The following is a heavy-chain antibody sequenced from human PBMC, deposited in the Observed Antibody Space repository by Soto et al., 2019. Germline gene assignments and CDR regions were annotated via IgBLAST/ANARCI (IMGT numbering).Heavy chain of an antibody. J-gene: IGHJ4*02. CDR2: ISDSGGTT. D-gene: IGHD6-13*01. V-gene: IGHV3-23*01. CDR1: GFTFSTYA. Sequence: DVQLLESGGGLVQPGGSLRLSCAVFGFTFSTYAMIWVRQGPGKGLGWVSAISDSGGTTFYADSVKGRFTISRDNSKNTLYLQMNSLRVEDTAVYYCAKLLATSESGYWGQGTLVTVS. CDR3: AKLLATSESGY.